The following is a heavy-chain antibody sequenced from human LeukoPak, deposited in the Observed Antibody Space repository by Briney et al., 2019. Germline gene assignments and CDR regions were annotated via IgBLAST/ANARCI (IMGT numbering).Heavy chain of an antibody. CDR2: IIPIFGTA. CDR3: GVRLGELSSQEGFDY. D-gene: IGHD3-16*02. Sequence: SVKVSCKASGGTFSSYAISWVRQAPGQGLEWMGGIIPIFGTANYAQKFQGRVTITTDESTSTAYMGLSSLRSEDTAVYYCGVRLGELSSQEGFDYWGQGTLVTVSS. CDR1: GGTFSSYA. V-gene: IGHV1-69*05. J-gene: IGHJ4*02.